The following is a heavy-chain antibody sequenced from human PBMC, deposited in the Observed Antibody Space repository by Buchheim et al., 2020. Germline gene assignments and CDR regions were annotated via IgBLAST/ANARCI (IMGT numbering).Heavy chain of an antibody. J-gene: IGHJ3*02. CDR2: IFYSGST. Sequence: QVQLQESGPGLVKPSQTLSLTCTVSGGSISSGVYYWSWIRQHPEKGLEWIGYIFYSGSTYYNPSLKSRVTMSVDTSKNQFSLKLSSVTAADTAVYYCARDHRYCSSTSCYYDAFDIWGQGT. D-gene: IGHD2-2*01. V-gene: IGHV4-31*03. CDR3: ARDHRYCSSTSCYYDAFDI. CDR1: GGSISSGVYY.